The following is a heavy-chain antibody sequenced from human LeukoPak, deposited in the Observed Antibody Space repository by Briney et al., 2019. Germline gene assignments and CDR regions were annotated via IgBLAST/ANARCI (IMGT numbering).Heavy chain of an antibody. V-gene: IGHV3-30*18. D-gene: IGHD4-11*01. J-gene: IGHJ4*02. Sequence: PGGSLRLSCAASGFTFSSYGMHWVRQAPGKGVEWVAVISYEGSNKYYADSVKGRLTISRDNSKNTLYLQMNSLRAEDTAVYYCAKDAHDYSNPFDYWGQGTVVTVSS. CDR2: ISYEGSNK. CDR1: GFTFSSYG. CDR3: AKDAHDYSNPFDY.